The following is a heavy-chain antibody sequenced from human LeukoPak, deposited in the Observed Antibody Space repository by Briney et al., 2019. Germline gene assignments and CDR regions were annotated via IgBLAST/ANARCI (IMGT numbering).Heavy chain of an antibody. CDR3: ARALPRPYYYDSSGTFYFDY. J-gene: IGHJ4*02. D-gene: IGHD3-22*01. CDR2: IRYDGSNK. CDR1: GFTFSSYG. Sequence: GGSLRLSCAASGFTFSSYGMHWVRQAPGKGLEWVAFIRYDGSNKYYADSVKGRFTISRDNAKNSLYLQMNSLRAEDTALYYCARALPRPYYYDSSGTFYFDYWGQGTLVTVSS. V-gene: IGHV3-30*02.